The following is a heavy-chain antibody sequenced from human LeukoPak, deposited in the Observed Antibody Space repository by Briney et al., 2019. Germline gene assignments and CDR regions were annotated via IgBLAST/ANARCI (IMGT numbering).Heavy chain of an antibody. CDR3: AVGEDIVVVPAAPASYYFDY. CDR2: INHSGST. J-gene: IGHJ4*02. Sequence: SETLSLTCAVYGGSFGGYYWSWIRQPPGKGLEWIGEINHSGSTNYNPSLKSRVTISVDTSKNQFSLKLSSVTAADTAVYYCAVGEDIVVVPAAPASYYFDYWGQGTLVTVSS. CDR1: GGSFGGYY. D-gene: IGHD2-2*01. V-gene: IGHV4-34*01.